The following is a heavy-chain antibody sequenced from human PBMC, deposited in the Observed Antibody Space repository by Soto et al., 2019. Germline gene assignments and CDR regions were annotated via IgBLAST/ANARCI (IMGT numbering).Heavy chain of an antibody. J-gene: IGHJ3*02. CDR3: ARTYYYDSSGYSDAFDI. V-gene: IGHV4-38-2*01. D-gene: IGHD3-22*01. Sequence: SETLSLTCAVSGYSISSGYYWGWIRQPPGKGLEWIGSIYHSGSTYYNPSLKSRVTISVDTSKNQFSLKLSSVTAADTAVYYCARTYYYDSSGYSDAFDIWGQGTMVTVSS. CDR1: GYSISSGYY. CDR2: IYHSGST.